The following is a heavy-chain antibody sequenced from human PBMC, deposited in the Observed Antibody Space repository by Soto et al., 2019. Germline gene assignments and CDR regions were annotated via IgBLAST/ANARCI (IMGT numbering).Heavy chain of an antibody. V-gene: IGHV3-21*02. CDR2: INGRSNYK. CDR3: VREDGVVGVSSAFDS. J-gene: IGHJ4*02. D-gene: IGHD1-26*01. Sequence: EVQLVESGGGLVAPGGSLRLSCVASGFTLTTYTMNWVRQAPGTGLEWVSSINGRSNYKYYSDSVKGRFTISRDNTQNSLFLQMSRLGPEDTATYYCVREDGVVGVSSAFDSRGQGTLVTVSS. CDR1: GFTLTTYT.